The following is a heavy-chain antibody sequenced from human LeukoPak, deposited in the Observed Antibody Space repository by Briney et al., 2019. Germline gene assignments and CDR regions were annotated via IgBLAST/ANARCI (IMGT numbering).Heavy chain of an antibody. CDR1: GFTFSTYW. J-gene: IGHJ6*03. CDR3: ARGVRDILSGYYTDYYFYYMDV. D-gene: IGHD3-3*01. Sequence: GGSLRLSCAASGFTFSTYWMTWVRQAPGKGLEWVANIKQDGSEKYFMDSVKGRFTISRDNANNSLYLQMNSLRAEDTAVYYCARGVRDILSGYYTDYYFYYMDVWGKGTTVTVSS. V-gene: IGHV3-7*01. CDR2: IKQDGSEK.